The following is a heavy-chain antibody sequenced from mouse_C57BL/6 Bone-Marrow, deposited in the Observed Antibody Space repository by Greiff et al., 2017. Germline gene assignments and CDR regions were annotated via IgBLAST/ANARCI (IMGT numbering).Heavy chain of an antibody. Sequence: LQESGAELARPGASVKLSCKASGYTFTSYGISWVKQSTGQGLEWIGEIYPRSGNTYYNEKFKGKATLTADKSSSTAYMELRSLTSEDSAVYFCARGPTTVDWYFDVWGTGTTVTVSS. J-gene: IGHJ1*03. V-gene: IGHV1-81*01. CDR2: IYPRSGNT. CDR3: ARGPTTVDWYFDV. D-gene: IGHD1-1*01. CDR1: GYTFTSYG.